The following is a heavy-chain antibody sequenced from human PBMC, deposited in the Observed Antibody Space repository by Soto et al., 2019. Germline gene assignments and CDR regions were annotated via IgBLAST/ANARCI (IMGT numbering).Heavy chain of an antibody. Sequence: EVQLVESGGGLVQPGGSLRISCKGSGFSFSSYWMSWVRQDPGKGLEWVASIKQDESEKYYVDSVKGRFTISRDNVDDSVFLHMNSLSAEDTAVYFWVRDVGFDDVNWGQGTLVTVSS. J-gene: IGHJ4*02. D-gene: IGHD3-10*01. CDR3: VRDVGFDDVN. CDR2: IKQDESEK. CDR1: GFSFSSYW. V-gene: IGHV3-7*01.